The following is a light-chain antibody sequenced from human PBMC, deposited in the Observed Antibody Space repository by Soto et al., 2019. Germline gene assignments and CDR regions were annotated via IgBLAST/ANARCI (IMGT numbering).Light chain of an antibody. V-gene: IGLV1-44*01. J-gene: IGLJ2*01. CDR2: SND. CDR3: AAWDDSLNGVV. CDR1: ISSIGSNA. Sequence: QSGLTQPPSASGTPGQRVTISCSGSISSIGSNAVNWYQQLPGTTPKLLIYSNDQRPSVVPDRFSGSKSGTSASLAISGLQSGDEADYYCAAWDDSLNGVVFGGGTKLTVL.